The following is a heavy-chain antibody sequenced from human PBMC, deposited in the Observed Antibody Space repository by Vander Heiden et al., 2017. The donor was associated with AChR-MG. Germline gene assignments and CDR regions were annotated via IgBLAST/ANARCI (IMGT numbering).Heavy chain of an antibody. CDR1: GYTFTSYY. V-gene: IGHV1-46*01. J-gene: IGHJ3*02. D-gene: IGHD3-22*01. CDR2: INPSGGST. CDR3: ASRYYDSSGYPDAFDI. Sequence: QVQLVQSGAEVKKPGASVKVSCKASGYTFTSYYMHWVRQAPGQGLEWMGIINPSGGSTSYAQKFQGRVTMTRDTSTSTVDMELSSLRSEETAVYYCASRYYDSSGYPDAFDIWGQGTMVTVSS.